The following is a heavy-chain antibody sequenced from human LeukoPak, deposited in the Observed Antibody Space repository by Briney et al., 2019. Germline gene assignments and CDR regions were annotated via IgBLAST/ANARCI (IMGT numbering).Heavy chain of an antibody. Sequence: SETLSLTCAVFGGSFSGYYWSWIRQPPGKGLEWIGEINHRGSTIYNPSFKSRVTISVDTSKNQVSLKLSSVTAADTAVYYCARGRIASGAYYYYMDVWGKGTTVTVSS. CDR2: INHRGST. D-gene: IGHD2-21*01. CDR3: ARGRIASGAYYYYMDV. J-gene: IGHJ6*03. CDR1: GGSFSGYY. V-gene: IGHV4-34*01.